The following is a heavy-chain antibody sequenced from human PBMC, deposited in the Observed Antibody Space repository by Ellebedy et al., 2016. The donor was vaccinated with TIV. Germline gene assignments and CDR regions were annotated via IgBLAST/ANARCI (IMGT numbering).Heavy chain of an antibody. V-gene: IGHV4-34*01. CDR3: ARVGCSSSNCYPGAFDP. D-gene: IGHD2-2*01. J-gene: IGHJ5*02. CDR1: GGSFSGYY. Sequence: MPSETLSLTCAVYGGSFSGYYWSWIRQPPGKGLEWIGAIKHSGSTNYNPSLKSRVPMSLDTPTNQFSLKLSSVTAADTAIYYCARVGCSSSNCYPGAFDPWGQGALVTVSS. CDR2: IKHSGST.